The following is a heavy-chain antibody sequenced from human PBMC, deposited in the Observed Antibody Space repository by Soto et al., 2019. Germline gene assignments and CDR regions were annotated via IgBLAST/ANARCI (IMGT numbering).Heavy chain of an antibody. V-gene: IGHV1-69*01. CDR1: GGTFSSYA. Sequence: QVQLVQSGAEVKKPGSSVKVSCKASGGTFSSYAISWVRQAPGQGLEWMGGIIPIFGTANYAQKFQGRVTITADEVTSTAYMELSSLRSEDTAVYYCARVSFLCSVGSCYGRGIDYWGQGTLVTVSS. D-gene: IGHD2-15*01. CDR3: ARVSFLCSVGSCYGRGIDY. CDR2: IIPIFGTA. J-gene: IGHJ4*02.